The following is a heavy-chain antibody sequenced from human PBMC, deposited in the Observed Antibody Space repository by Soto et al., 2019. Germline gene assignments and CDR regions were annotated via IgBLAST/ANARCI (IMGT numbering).Heavy chain of an antibody. CDR3: AKELESGIAAAGTDN. CDR2: ISGSGGST. D-gene: IGHD6-13*01. Sequence: GGSLRLSCAASGFTFSSYAMSWVRQAPGKGLEWVSAISGSGGSTYYADSVKGRFTISRDNSKNTLYLQMNSLRAEDTAIYYCAKELESGIAAAGTDNWGQGTLVNVSS. J-gene: IGHJ4*02. CDR1: GFTFSSYA. V-gene: IGHV3-23*01.